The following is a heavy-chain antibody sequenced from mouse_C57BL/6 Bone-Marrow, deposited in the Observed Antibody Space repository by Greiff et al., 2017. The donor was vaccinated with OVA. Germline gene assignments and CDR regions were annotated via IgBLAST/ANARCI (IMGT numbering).Heavy chain of an antibody. J-gene: IGHJ3*01. Sequence: VHVKQSGAELVRPGASVKLSCTASGFNIKDYYMHWVKQRPEQGLEWIGRIDPEDGDTEYAPKFQGKATMTADTSSNTAYLQLSSLTSEDTAVYYCTGELRSPFAYWGQGTLVTVSA. CDR1: GFNIKDYY. V-gene: IGHV14-1*01. CDR2: IDPEDGDT. CDR3: TGELRSPFAY. D-gene: IGHD3-2*02.